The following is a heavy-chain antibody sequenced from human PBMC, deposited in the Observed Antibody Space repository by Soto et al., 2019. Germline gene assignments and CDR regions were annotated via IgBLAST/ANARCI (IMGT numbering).Heavy chain of an antibody. J-gene: IGHJ6*02. D-gene: IGHD1-26*01. CDR3: ARVSGSYYYGMDV. CDR1: GGSISSSNW. Sequence: QVQLQESGPGLVKPSGTLSLTCAVSGGSISSSNWWSWVRQPPGKGLEWIGEIYHSGSTNYNPSLKSRVTRSVDKSKNQSSLKLSSVTAADTAVYYCARVSGSYYYGMDVWGQGTTVTVSS. CDR2: IYHSGST. V-gene: IGHV4-4*02.